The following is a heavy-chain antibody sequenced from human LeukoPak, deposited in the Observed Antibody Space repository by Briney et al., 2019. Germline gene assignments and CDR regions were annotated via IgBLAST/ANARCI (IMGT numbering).Heavy chain of an antibody. D-gene: IGHD3-16*02. V-gene: IGHV1-46*01. CDR3: ARDWVTFGGVIVGFDY. J-gene: IGHJ4*02. Sequence: WASVKVSCKASGYTFTSYYMHWVRQAPGQGLEWMGIINPSGGSTSYAQKFQGRVTMTRDTSTSTVYMELSSLRSEDTAVYYCARDWVTFGGVIVGFDYWGQGTLVTVSS. CDR1: GYTFTSYY. CDR2: INPSGGST.